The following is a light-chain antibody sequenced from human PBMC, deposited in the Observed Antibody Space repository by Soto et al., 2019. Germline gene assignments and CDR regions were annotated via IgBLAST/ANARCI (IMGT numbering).Light chain of an antibody. V-gene: IGLV2-14*03. J-gene: IGLJ2*01. Sequence: QSALTQPASVSGSPGQSITISCTGTSSDIGGYKFVSWYQHHPGKAPKLMIYDVSYRPSGVSNRFSGSKSGNTASLTISGLQAEDEADYYCSSYTSSSTVIFGGGTKLTVL. CDR3: SSYTSSSTVI. CDR2: DVS. CDR1: SSDIGGYKF.